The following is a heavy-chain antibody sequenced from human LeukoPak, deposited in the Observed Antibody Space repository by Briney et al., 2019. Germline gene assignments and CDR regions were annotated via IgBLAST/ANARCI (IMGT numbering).Heavy chain of an antibody. J-gene: IGHJ3*02. CDR3: AREVDCSGGSCYRGAFDI. Sequence: SGGSLRLSCAASGFIFSSYAMHWVRQAPGKGLEWVAAIWYDGSNDYYGDSVTGRFTISRDNSKNTLFLQMNSPRTEDTAVYYCAREVDCSGGSCYRGAFDIWGQGTMVTVAS. CDR1: GFIFSSYA. D-gene: IGHD2-15*01. CDR2: IWYDGSND. V-gene: IGHV3-33*01.